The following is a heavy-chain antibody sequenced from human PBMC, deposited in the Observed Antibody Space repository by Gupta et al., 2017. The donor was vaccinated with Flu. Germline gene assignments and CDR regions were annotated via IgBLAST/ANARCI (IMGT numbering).Heavy chain of an antibody. J-gene: IGHJ4*02. CDR3: TTNSSPAPGDF. Sequence: EVQLVESGGGLVKPGGSLRLSCAASGFTFSNPWMSWVRQAPGKGLEWVGSILSKTYGGTVDDAAPVKGRFTIARDEAKSTLYLQMNRMKTDDSAVYYDTTNSSPAPGDFWGQGALVTVSS. CDR2: ILSKTYGGTV. V-gene: IGHV3-15*01. CDR1: GFTFSNPW. D-gene: IGHD3-22*01.